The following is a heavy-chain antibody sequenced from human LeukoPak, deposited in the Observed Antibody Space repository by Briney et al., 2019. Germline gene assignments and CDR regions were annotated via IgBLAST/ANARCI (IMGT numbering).Heavy chain of an antibody. Sequence: GGSLRLSCAAPGFTFSPYAMHWVRQAPGKGLEWVALISNDGSKKYYADSVKGRFTISRDNSKNTLDLQMNSLRAEDTAVYYCAKDGYCSSTSCYPNHFDSWGQGTLVTVSS. V-gene: IGHV3-30*18. J-gene: IGHJ4*02. D-gene: IGHD2-2*03. CDR2: ISNDGSKK. CDR1: GFTFSPYA. CDR3: AKDGYCSSTSCYPNHFDS.